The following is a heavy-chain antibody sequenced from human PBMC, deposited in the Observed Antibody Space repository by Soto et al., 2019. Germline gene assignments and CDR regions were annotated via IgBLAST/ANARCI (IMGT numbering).Heavy chain of an antibody. Sequence: GASVKVSCKASGYTFTSYAMHWVRQVPGQRLEWMGWINAGNGNTKYSQKFQGRVTITRDTSASTAYMELSSLRSEDTAVYYCARDPISSNGIVHNWFDPWGQGTRVTVSS. D-gene: IGHD1-26*01. CDR3: ARDPISSNGIVHNWFDP. V-gene: IGHV1-3*01. CDR2: INAGNGNT. J-gene: IGHJ5*02. CDR1: GYTFTSYA.